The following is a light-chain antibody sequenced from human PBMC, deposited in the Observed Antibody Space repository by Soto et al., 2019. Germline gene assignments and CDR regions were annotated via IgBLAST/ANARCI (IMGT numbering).Light chain of an antibody. V-gene: IGLV1-40*01. Sequence: QSVLTQPPSVSGAPGQRCTISFTGSYSNIEAGYEIHWYQQIPGTAPKLLISGHNNRHSGVPDRFVGAKSGTSASLTIIGLQAEDEADYYCQYYDSSLGGSGVFGAGTKLAVL. CDR1: YSNIEAGYE. CDR2: GHN. J-gene: IGLJ3*02. CDR3: QYYDSSLGGSGV.